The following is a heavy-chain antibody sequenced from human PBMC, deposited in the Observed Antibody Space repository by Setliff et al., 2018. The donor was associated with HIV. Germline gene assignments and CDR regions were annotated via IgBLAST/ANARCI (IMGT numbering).Heavy chain of an antibody. Sequence: SETLSLTCSVSGGSMSNYYWSWVRQPPGKGLEWMGDIFHTGSSTYNPSLKSRVSLSIDTSKNQFSLKVTSVTAADTAVYYCARDRGSLRLSW. J-gene: IGHJ5*01. V-gene: IGHV4-59*12. CDR1: GGSMSNYY. D-gene: IGHD3-10*01. CDR2: IFHTGSS. CDR3: ARDRGSLRLS.